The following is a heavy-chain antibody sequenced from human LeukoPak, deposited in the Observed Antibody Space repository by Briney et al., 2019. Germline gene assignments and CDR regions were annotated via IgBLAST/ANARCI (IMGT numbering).Heavy chain of an antibody. Sequence: SQTLSLTCAVSGGSISSGGYSWSWIRQPPGKGLEWIGYIHHSGSTYYNPSLKSRVTISVDRSKNQFSLKLSSVTAADTAVYYCARRSDAGHCGGEVDYWGQGTLVTVSS. D-gene: IGHD4-23*01. CDR1: GGSISSGGYS. V-gene: IGHV4-30-2*02. J-gene: IGHJ4*02. CDR3: ARRSDAGHCGGEVDY. CDR2: IHHSGST.